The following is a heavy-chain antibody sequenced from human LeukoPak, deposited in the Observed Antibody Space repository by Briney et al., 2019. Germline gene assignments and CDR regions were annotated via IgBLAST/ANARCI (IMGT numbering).Heavy chain of an antibody. D-gene: IGHD5-12*01. CDR2: ISSSSSYI. V-gene: IGHV3-21*01. CDR3: ATKGGFAD. Sequence: GGSLRLSCAASGFTLSSYSMNWVRQAPGKGLEWVSSISSSSSYIYYADSVKGRFTISRDNAKNSLYLQMNSLRAEDTAFYYCATKGGFADWGQGTLVTVSS. J-gene: IGHJ4*02. CDR1: GFTLSSYS.